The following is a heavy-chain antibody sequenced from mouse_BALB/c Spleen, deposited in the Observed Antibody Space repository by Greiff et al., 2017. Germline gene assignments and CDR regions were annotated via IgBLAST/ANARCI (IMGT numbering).Heavy chain of an antibody. Sequence: EVQRVESGGGLVKPGGSLKLSCAASGFTFSSYAMSWVRQSPEKRLEWVAEISSGGSYTYYPDTVTGRFTISRDNAKNTLYLEMSSLRSEDTAMYYCARDDGWYFDVWGAGTTVTVSS. CDR1: GFTFSSYA. CDR2: ISSGGSYT. J-gene: IGHJ1*01. V-gene: IGHV5-9-4*01. CDR3: ARDDGWYFDV.